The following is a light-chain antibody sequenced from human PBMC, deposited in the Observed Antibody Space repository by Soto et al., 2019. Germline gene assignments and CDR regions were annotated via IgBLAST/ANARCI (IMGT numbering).Light chain of an antibody. Sequence: QSALTQPASVSGSPGQSITISCTGTSSDVGRYNFVSWYQQHPGKAPKLMIYNVINRPSGVSNRFSGSKSDNTASLTISGLQAEDEANYYCSSYTSSTTLVVFGGGTKLTVL. J-gene: IGLJ2*01. V-gene: IGLV2-14*01. CDR2: NVI. CDR1: SSDVGRYNF. CDR3: SSYTSSTTLVV.